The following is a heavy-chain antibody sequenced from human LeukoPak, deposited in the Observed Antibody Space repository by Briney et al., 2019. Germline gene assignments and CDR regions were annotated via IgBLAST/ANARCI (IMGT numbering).Heavy chain of an antibody. V-gene: IGHV3-23*01. Sequence: PGGSLRLSCAASGFTFSDYYMNWIRQAPGKGLEWVSAISGSGGSTYYADSVKGRFTISRDNSKNTLYLQMNSLRAEDTAVYYCAKASAMIVVVSKHFDYWGQGTLVTVSS. CDR2: ISGSGGST. CDR3: AKASAMIVVVSKHFDY. CDR1: GFTFSDYY. D-gene: IGHD3-22*01. J-gene: IGHJ4*02.